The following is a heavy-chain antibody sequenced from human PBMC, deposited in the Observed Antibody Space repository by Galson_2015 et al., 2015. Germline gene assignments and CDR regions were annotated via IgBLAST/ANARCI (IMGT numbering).Heavy chain of an antibody. CDR3: ARDAVGGYSYGSPRIDY. CDR1: GYTFTGYY. Sequence: SVKVSCKASGYTFTGYYMHWVRQAPGQGLEWMGIINPSGGSTSYAQKFQGRVTMTRDTSTSTVYMELSSLRSEDTAVYYCARDAVGGYSYGSPRIDYWGQGTLVTVSS. J-gene: IGHJ4*02. CDR2: INPSGGST. D-gene: IGHD5-18*01. V-gene: IGHV1-46*01.